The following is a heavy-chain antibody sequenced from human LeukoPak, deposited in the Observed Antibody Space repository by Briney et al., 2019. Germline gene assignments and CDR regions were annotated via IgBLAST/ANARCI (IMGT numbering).Heavy chain of an antibody. CDR1: GGSISNYY. V-gene: IGHV4-59*08. J-gene: IGHJ4*02. CDR2: IFYSGST. Sequence: PSETLSLTCTASGGSISNYYWSWIRQPPGEGLEWTGYIFYSGSTNYNPSLKSRVTISVDTSKNQFSLKLTSVTAADTAVYYCARRGYCTGAICYSFDSWGQGTLVTVSS. CDR3: ARRGYCTGAICYSFDS. D-gene: IGHD2-15*01.